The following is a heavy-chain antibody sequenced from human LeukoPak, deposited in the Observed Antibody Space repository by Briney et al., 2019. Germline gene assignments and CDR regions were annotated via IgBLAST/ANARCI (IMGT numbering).Heavy chain of an antibody. V-gene: IGHV1-8*01. D-gene: IGHD6-13*01. J-gene: IGHJ6*03. CDR2: MNPNSGNT. Sequence: ASVKVSCKASGYTFTSYDINWVRQATGQGLEWMGWMNPNSGNTGYAQKFQGRVTMTRNTSISTAYMELSSLRSEDTAVYYCAREGSGSSSWYSENYYYYYMDVWGKGTTVTIS. CDR3: AREGSGSSSWYSENYYYYYMDV. CDR1: GYTFTSYD.